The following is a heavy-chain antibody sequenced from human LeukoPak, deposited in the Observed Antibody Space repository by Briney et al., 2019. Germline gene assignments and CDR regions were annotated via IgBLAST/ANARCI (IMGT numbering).Heavy chain of an antibody. J-gene: IGHJ6*02. V-gene: IGHV1-46*01. CDR3: ATGVGPVSYYYYGMDV. D-gene: IGHD7-27*01. Sequence: ASVKVSCKASGYTFTSYYMHWVRQAPGQGLEWMGIINPSGGSTSYAQKLQGRVTMTRDTSTSTVYMELSSLRSEDTAVYYCATGVGPVSYYYYGMDVWGQGTTVTVSS. CDR2: INPSGGST. CDR1: GYTFTSYY.